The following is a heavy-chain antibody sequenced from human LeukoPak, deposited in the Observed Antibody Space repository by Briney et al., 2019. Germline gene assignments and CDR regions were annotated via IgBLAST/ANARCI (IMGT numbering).Heavy chain of an antibody. J-gene: IGHJ5*02. CDR2: ISAYNGNT. V-gene: IGHV1-18*01. D-gene: IGHD3-22*01. CDR1: GYTFTSYG. CDR3: ARANYYDSSGYSGWFDP. Sequence: ASVKVSCKFSGYTFTSYGISWVRQAPGQGLEWMGWISAYNGNTNYAQKLQGRVTMTTDTSTSTAYMELRSLRSDDTAVYYCARANYYDSSGYSGWFDPWGQGTLVTVSS.